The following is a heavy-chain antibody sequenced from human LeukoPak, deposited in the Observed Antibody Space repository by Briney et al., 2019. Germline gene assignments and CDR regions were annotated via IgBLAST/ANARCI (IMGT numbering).Heavy chain of an antibody. CDR2: IKQDGSDK. J-gene: IGHJ4*02. CDR1: GFTFSSYE. Sequence: GGPLRLSCAASGFTFSSYEMNWVRQAPGKGLEWVANIKQDGSDKYYVDSVKGRFTISRDNAKNSLYLQMNSLRAEDTAVYYCASYSGNYGFGYWGQGTLVTVSS. CDR3: ASYSGNYGFGY. D-gene: IGHD1-26*01. V-gene: IGHV3-7*01.